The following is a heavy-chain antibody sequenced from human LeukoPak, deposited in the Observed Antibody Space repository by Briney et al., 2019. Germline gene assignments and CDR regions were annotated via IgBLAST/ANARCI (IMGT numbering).Heavy chain of an antibody. CDR3: ARLDRSSSWYVNWFDP. D-gene: IGHD6-13*01. J-gene: IGHJ5*02. Sequence: SETLSLTCTVSGDSITSGSYYWGWVRQPPGKGLEWLGTIYYRGATYYNPSLKSRVTISVDTSKNQFSLRLNSVTAADTAVYYCARLDRSSSWYVNWFDPWSQGTLVTVSS. V-gene: IGHV4-39*07. CDR1: GDSITSGSYY. CDR2: IYYRGAT.